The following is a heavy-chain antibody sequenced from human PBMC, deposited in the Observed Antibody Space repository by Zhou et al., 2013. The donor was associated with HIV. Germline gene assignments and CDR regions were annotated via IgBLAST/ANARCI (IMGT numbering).Heavy chain of an antibody. CDR2: INPNSGGT. J-gene: IGHJ2*01. V-gene: IGHV1-2*04. Sequence: QVQLVQSGAEGKKPGASVKVSCKASGYTFTGYYIHWVRQAPGQGPEWMGWINPNSGGTNFAQRFQGWVTMTSDTSISTAYMELSRLKSDDTAVYYCAREGSQYGSSSHNWYFDLWGPGTLVTVSS. CDR3: AREGSQYGSSSHNWYFDL. D-gene: IGHD6-6*01. CDR1: GYTFTGYY.